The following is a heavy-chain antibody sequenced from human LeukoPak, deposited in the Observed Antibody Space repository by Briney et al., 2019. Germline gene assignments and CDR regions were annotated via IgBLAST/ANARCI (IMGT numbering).Heavy chain of an antibody. Sequence: PGGSLRLSCAGSGFSFSSYDMLWVRQATGKGLEWVSAIGSGGDTYYASSVKGRFTISRESAKNSFYLQMNSLSAGDTAVYFCARAVAGTDEIDSWGQGTLVTVSP. V-gene: IGHV3-13*01. J-gene: IGHJ4*02. CDR3: ARAVAGTDEIDS. CDR2: IGSGGDT. D-gene: IGHD6-19*01. CDR1: GFSFSSYD.